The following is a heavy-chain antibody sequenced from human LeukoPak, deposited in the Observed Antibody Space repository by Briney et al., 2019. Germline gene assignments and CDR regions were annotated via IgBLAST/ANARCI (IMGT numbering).Heavy chain of an antibody. D-gene: IGHD6-19*01. CDR2: IYYSGST. J-gene: IGHJ4*02. CDR1: GGSISSYY. V-gene: IGHV4-59*08. CDR3: ARGKTGSGWPFFDY. Sequence: SETLSLTCTVSGGSISSYYWSWIRQPPGKGLEWIGYIYYSGSTNYNPSLKSRVTISVDTSKNQFSLKLSSVTAADTAVYYCARGKTGSGWPFFDYWGQGTLVTVSS.